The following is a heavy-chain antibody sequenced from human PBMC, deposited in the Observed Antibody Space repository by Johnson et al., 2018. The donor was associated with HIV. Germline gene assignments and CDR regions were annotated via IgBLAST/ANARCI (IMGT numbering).Heavy chain of an antibody. V-gene: IGHV3-30*03. CDR3: ARDLVVGDHSTPLTHAFDI. J-gene: IGHJ3*02. CDR2: ISYYGSNK. D-gene: IGHD1-26*01. Sequence: QMLLVESGGGVVQPGKSLTLSCVGSGLSFSNFGIHWVRQAPGKGPEWVAVISYYGSNKYYADSVKGRFTISRDNSKNTLYLQMNSLRAEDTAVYYCARDLVVGDHSTPLTHAFDIWGQGTMVTVSS. CDR1: GLSFSNFG.